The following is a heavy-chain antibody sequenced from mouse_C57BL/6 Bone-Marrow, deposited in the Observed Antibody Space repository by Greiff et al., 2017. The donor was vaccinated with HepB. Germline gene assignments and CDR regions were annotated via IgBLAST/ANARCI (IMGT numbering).Heavy chain of an antibody. CDR1: GFNIKDDY. Sequence: VHVKQSGAELVRPGASVKLSCTASGFNIKDDYMHWVKQRPEQGLEWIGWIDPENGDTEYASKFQGKATITADTSSNTAYLQLSSLTSEDTAVYYCTTGGYGYAMDYWGQGTSVTVSS. V-gene: IGHV14-4*01. J-gene: IGHJ4*01. CDR2: IDPENGDT. D-gene: IGHD2-2*01. CDR3: TTGGYGYAMDY.